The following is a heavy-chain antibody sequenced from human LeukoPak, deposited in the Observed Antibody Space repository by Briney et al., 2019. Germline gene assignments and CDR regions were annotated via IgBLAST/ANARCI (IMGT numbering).Heavy chain of an antibody. CDR3: AKRWSEQPADY. J-gene: IGHJ4*02. V-gene: IGHV3-23*01. Sequence: GGSLRLSCAASGFTFGNYAMSWVRQAPGKGLEWVSVISDIGGNTYYADSVKGRFTISGDNSKNTLYLQMNSLRAEDTAVYYCAKRWSEQPADYWGQGTLVTVSS. CDR2: ISDIGGNT. CDR1: GFTFGNYA. D-gene: IGHD2-15*01.